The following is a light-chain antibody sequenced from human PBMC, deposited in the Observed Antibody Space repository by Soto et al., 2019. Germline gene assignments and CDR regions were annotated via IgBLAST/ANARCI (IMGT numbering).Light chain of an antibody. CDR1: QDISNY. Sequence: DIQMTQSPSSVSASVGDRVTIACQASQDISNYLNWYQQKPGKAPKLLIYDASSLESGVPSRFSGSGSGTHFTLTITSLQPEDFATYYCQYYDSLPSVTFGPGTRLEIK. CDR2: DAS. CDR3: QYYDSLPSVT. V-gene: IGKV1-33*01. J-gene: IGKJ5*01.